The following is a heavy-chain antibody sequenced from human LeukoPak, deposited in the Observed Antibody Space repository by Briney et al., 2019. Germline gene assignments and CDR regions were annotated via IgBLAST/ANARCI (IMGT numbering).Heavy chain of an antibody. J-gene: IGHJ4*02. D-gene: IGHD1-26*01. CDR2: IYYSGST. CDR1: GGSISSGGYY. V-gene: IGHV4-31*03. CDR3: AREWELPKEGGYFDY. Sequence: PSETLSLTCTVSGGSISSGGYYWSWIRQHPGKGLEWIGYIYYSGSTYYNPSLKSRVTISVDTSKNQFSLKLSSVTAADTAVYYCAREWELPKEGGYFDYWGQGTLVTVSS.